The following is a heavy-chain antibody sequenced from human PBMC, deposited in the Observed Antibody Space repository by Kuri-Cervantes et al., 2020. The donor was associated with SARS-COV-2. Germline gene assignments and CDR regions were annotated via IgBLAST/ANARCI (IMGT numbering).Heavy chain of an antibody. D-gene: IGHD3-9*01. J-gene: IGHJ4*02. Sequence: SETLSLTCTVSGGSISSYYWSWIRQPPGKGLEWIGYIYYSGSTNYNPSLKSRVTISVDTSKNQFSLQLNSVTPEDTAVYYCARELPNYDILTGPYDYWGQGTLVTVSS. CDR2: IYYSGST. CDR3: ARELPNYDILTGPYDY. CDR1: GGSISSYY. V-gene: IGHV4-59*12.